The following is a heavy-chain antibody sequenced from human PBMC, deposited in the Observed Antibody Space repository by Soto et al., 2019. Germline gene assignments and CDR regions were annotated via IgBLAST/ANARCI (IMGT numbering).Heavy chain of an antibody. J-gene: IGHJ4*02. CDR2: TYYRSKWYF. CDR1: GDSISRNTAA. CDR3: AGGAHDMEVANFDS. Sequence: SQTLSLTCVISGDSISRNTAAWNWIRRSPSRGLEWLGRTYYRSKWYFDYAVSLKSRITINPDTSRNQVSLQLSSVTPEDTAVYYCAGGAHDMEVANFDSWGQETLVTVSS. V-gene: IGHV6-1*01. D-gene: IGHD2-15*01.